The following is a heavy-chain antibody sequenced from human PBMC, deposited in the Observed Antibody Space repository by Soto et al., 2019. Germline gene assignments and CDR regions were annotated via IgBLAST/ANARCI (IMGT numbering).Heavy chain of an antibody. Sequence: VASVEVSCKXSGYTFTGYFIHWVRQAPGQGLEWMGWINPNSGATKYAQKFQGRVTMTRDTSISTAYMELTLLRSDDTAIYYCARGGGTILAPLPWGEGTLVTVSS. D-gene: IGHD3-3*01. CDR3: ARGGGTILAPLP. CDR2: INPNSGAT. J-gene: IGHJ5*02. CDR1: GYTFTGYF. V-gene: IGHV1-2*02.